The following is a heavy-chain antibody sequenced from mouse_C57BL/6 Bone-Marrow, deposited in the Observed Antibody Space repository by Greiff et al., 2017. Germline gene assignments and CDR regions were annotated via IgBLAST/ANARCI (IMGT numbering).Heavy chain of an antibody. V-gene: IGHV7-3*01. CDR1: GFTFTDYY. J-gene: IGHJ2*01. Sequence: DVKLVESGGGLVQPGGSLSLSCAASGFTFTDYYMSWVRQPPGKALEWLGFISNKANGYTTEYSASVKGRFTISRDNSQSILYLQMNALRAEDSATYYCARSTRGFDYWGQGTTLTVSS. CDR3: ARSTRGFDY. CDR2: ISNKANGYTT.